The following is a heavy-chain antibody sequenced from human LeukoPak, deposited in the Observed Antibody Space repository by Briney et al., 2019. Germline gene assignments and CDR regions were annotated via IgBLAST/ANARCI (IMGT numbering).Heavy chain of an antibody. CDR1: GYTFTGYY. CDR2: INPNSGGT. CDR3: ARRGLWFGELKYYFDY. J-gene: IGHJ4*02. Sequence: ASVKVSCKASGYTFTGYYMHWVRQAPGQGLEWMGWINPNSGGTNYAQKLQGRVTMTTDTSTSTAYMELRSLRSDDTAVYYCARRGLWFGELKYYFDYWGQGTLVTVSS. D-gene: IGHD3-10*01. V-gene: IGHV1-2*02.